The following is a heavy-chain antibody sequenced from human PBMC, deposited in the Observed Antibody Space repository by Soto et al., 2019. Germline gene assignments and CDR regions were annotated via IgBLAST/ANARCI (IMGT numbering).Heavy chain of an antibody. J-gene: IGHJ4*02. CDR1: GGSISSSSYY. D-gene: IGHD6-13*01. CDR3: ARARGSSWYYFDY. Sequence: SETLSLTCTVSGGSISSSSYYWGWIRQPPGKGLEWIGYISYSGSTYYNPSLKSRVTISVDMSKNPFSLKLSSVTAADTAVYYCARARGSSWYYFDYWGQGTLVTVSS. V-gene: IGHV4-39*01. CDR2: ISYSGST.